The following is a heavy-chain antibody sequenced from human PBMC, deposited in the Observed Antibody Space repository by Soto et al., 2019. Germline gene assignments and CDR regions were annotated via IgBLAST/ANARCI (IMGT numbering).Heavy chain of an antibody. CDR3: GRLSVLAAAVWLPHGMEV. CDR1: GGSISGYS. D-gene: IGHD6-13*01. V-gene: IGHV4-59*05. Sequence: PSETLSLTCTVSGGSISGYSWTWIRQPPGKGLEWIGSIYYSGSTYYNPSLKSRVTISVDTSKNQFSLKLSSVTAADTAGYYCGRLSVLAAAVWLPHGMEVWGQGTTVTVSS. J-gene: IGHJ6*02. CDR2: IYYSGST.